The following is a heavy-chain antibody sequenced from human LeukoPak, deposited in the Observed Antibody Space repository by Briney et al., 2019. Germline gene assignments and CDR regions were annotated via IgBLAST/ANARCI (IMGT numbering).Heavy chain of an antibody. CDR1: GGSFSGYY. Sequence: SETLSLACAVYGGSFSGYYWSWIRQPPGKGLEWIGEINHSGSTNYNPSLKSRVPISVDTSKNQFSLKLSSVTAADTAVYYCARWMVRGVIRAFDIWGQGTMVTVSS. CDR2: INHSGST. V-gene: IGHV4-34*01. CDR3: ARWMVRGVIRAFDI. J-gene: IGHJ3*02. D-gene: IGHD3-10*01.